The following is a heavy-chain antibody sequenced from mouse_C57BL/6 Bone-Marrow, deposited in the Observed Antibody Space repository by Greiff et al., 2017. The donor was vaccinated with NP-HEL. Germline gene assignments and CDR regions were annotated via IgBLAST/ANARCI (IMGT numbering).Heavy chain of an antibody. D-gene: IGHD1-1*01. Sequence: EVKVVESGGGLVKPGGSLKLSCAASGFTFSSYAMSWVRQTPEKRLEWVATISDGGSYTYYPDNVKGRFTISRDNAKNNLYLQMSHLKSEDTAMYYCARDRRYYGSSSFDYWGQGTTLTVSS. V-gene: IGHV5-4*01. CDR1: GFTFSSYA. CDR3: ARDRRYYGSSSFDY. CDR2: ISDGGSYT. J-gene: IGHJ2*01.